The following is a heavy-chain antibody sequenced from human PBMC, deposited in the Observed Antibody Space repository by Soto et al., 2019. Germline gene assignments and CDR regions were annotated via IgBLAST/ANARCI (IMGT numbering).Heavy chain of an antibody. D-gene: IGHD3-10*01. CDR2: IKQDGSEK. CDR3: ARDRATYDDGSGSSDY. CDR1: GFTFSSYW. Sequence: EVQLVESGGGLVQPGGSLRLSCAASGFTFSSYWMTWVRQAPGKGVEWVANIKQDGSEKYYVDSVKGRFTISRDNAKNSLYLQMNSLRAEDTAVYYCARDRATYDDGSGSSDYWGQGTLVTVSS. V-gene: IGHV3-7*04. J-gene: IGHJ4*02.